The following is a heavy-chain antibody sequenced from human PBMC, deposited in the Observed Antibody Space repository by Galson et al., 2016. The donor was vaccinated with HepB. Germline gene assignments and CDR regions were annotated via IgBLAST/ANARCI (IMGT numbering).Heavy chain of an antibody. CDR3: ARDRFPRVTRGRNWFDP. CDR2: LWYDGTHK. D-gene: IGHD2-21*02. Sequence: MHWVRQAPGKGLEWVAILWYDGTHKYYADSVKDRFTVSRDNSKNTLYLQMNSLRAEDTAVYYCARDRFPRVTRGRNWFDPWGQGTLVTVSS. V-gene: IGHV3-33*01. J-gene: IGHJ5*02.